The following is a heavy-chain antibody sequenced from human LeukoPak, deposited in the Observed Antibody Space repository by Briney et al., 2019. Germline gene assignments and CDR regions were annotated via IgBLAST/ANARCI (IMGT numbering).Heavy chain of an antibody. D-gene: IGHD6-6*01. CDR3: ARVGSSPSFLDV. Sequence: GGSLTLSCAASGFTFDDYCMSWVRQPPGKVLEWVSGINWNGGSTGYADSVKSRFTISRENAKNSLYLPMISLRAEGTALYYCARVGSSPSFLDVWGKGTTVTVSS. V-gene: IGHV3-20*04. CDR1: GFTFDDYC. J-gene: IGHJ6*04. CDR2: INWNGGST.